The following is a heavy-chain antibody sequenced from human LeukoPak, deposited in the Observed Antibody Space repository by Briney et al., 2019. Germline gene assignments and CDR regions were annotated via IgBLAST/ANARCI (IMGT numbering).Heavy chain of an antibody. Sequence: GGSLRLSCAASGFTFSSYAMHWVRQAPGEGLEWVAVISYDGRNKYYADSVKGRFTISRDNSKNTLYLQMNSLRAEDTAVYYCARSDYDFWSGYYTSSDWFDPWGQGTLVTVSS. V-gene: IGHV3-30*04. D-gene: IGHD3-3*01. CDR1: GFTFSSYA. CDR3: ARSDYDFWSGYYTSSDWFDP. CDR2: ISYDGRNK. J-gene: IGHJ5*02.